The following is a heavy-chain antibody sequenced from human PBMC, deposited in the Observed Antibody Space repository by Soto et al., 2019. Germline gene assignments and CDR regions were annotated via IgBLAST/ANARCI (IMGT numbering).Heavy chain of an antibody. D-gene: IGHD3-22*01. V-gene: IGHV3-33*01. CDR2: IWYDGSNK. J-gene: IGHJ4*02. Sequence: QVQLVESGGGVVQPGRSLRLSCAASGFTFSSYGMHWVRQAPGKGLEWVAVIWYDGSNKYYADSVKGRFTISRDNSKNTLYLQMNSLRAEDTAVYYCARGTYYYDSSGYCRYWGQGTLVTVSS. CDR3: ARGTYYYDSSGYCRY. CDR1: GFTFSSYG.